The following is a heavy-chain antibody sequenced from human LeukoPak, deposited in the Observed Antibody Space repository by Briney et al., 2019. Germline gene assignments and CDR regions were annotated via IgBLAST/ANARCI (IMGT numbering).Heavy chain of an antibody. D-gene: IGHD3-22*01. V-gene: IGHV5-51*01. CDR3: ARLSPDYYDSSAYIDS. J-gene: IGHJ4*02. CDR2: IYPGDSDT. Sequence: GESLKISRKGSGYSFINYWIGWVRQMPGKGLDGMGIIYPGDSDTRYSPSFQGQVTISADKSISTAYLQWSSLTASDPAMYYCARLSPDYYDSSAYIDSWGQGTLVTVSS. CDR1: GYSFINYW.